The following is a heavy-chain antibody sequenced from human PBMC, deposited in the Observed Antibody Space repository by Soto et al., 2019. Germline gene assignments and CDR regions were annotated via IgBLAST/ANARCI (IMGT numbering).Heavy chain of an antibody. CDR1: GGSISSDY. J-gene: IGHJ6*02. V-gene: IGHV4-4*07. CDR2: VYPSGST. Sequence: QVQLEESGPGLVKPSATLSFTCTLSGGSISSDYWTWIQQPAGKGLECIGRVYPSGSTNFNPAHKARVILSIDTSKAQYSLRLTSVAAAGTAGYYCAGALQKGYDKSRYVNYYYGMDVWGQGTTVTVSS. CDR3: AGALQKGYDKSRYVNYYYGMDV. D-gene: IGHD3-22*01.